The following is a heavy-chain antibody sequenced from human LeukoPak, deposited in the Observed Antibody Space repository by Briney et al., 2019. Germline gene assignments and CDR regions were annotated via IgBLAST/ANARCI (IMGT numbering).Heavy chain of an antibody. D-gene: IGHD3-22*01. CDR3: ARDQYYDSKGWFDP. CDR2: ISTYNVNT. CDR1: GYTFTSHG. V-gene: IGHV1-18*04. Sequence: ASVKVSCKASGYTFTSHGITWVRQAPGQGLEWMGWISTYNVNTNYAQKLQGRVTMTTDTSTSTAYMELRSMRSDDTDVYYCARDQYYDSKGWFDPWGQGTLVTVSS. J-gene: IGHJ5*02.